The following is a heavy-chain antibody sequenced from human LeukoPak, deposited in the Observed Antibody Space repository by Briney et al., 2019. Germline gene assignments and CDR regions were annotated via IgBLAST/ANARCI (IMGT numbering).Heavy chain of an antibody. Sequence: GGSLRLSCAASGFTFSSYAMSWVRQAPGEGPEWVSAISGSGGSTYYADSVKGRFTISRDNSKNTLYLQMNSLRAEDTAVYYCAKDRYSYGYPPQQHFDYWGQGTLVTVSS. CDR3: AKDRYSYGYPPQQHFDY. J-gene: IGHJ4*02. CDR2: ISGSGGST. D-gene: IGHD5-18*01. CDR1: GFTFSSYA. V-gene: IGHV3-23*01.